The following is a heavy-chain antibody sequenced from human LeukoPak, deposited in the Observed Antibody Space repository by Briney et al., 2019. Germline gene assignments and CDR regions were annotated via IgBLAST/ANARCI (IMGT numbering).Heavy chain of an antibody. CDR3: ATHYYDSSGYSDY. Sequence: ASVKVSCKASGYTFTGYYMHWVRQAPGQGLEWMGWMNPNSGNTGYAQKFQGRVTMTRNTSISTAYMELSSLRSEDTAVYYCATHYYDSSGYSDYWGQGTLVTVSS. J-gene: IGHJ4*02. CDR1: GYTFTGYY. CDR2: MNPNSGNT. D-gene: IGHD3-22*01. V-gene: IGHV1-8*02.